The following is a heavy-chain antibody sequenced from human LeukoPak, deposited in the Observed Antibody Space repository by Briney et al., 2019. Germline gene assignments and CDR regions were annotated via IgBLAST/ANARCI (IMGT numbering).Heavy chain of an antibody. CDR1: GGTFSSYA. CDR2: IIPILGIA. CDR3: ARDYYGSGSYHNFDY. D-gene: IGHD3-10*01. V-gene: IGHV1-69*04. J-gene: IGHJ4*02. Sequence: ASVKVSCKASGGTFSSYAISWVRQAPGQGLEWMGRIIPILGIANYAQKFQGRVTITADKSTSTAYMELSSLRSEDTAVYYCARDYYGSGSYHNFDYWGQGTLVTVSS.